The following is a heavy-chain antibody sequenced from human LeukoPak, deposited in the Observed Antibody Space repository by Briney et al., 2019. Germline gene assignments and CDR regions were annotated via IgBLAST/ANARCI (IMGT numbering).Heavy chain of an antibody. CDR3: ARVGSQGSLWPHFDY. CDR2: ISGSGGST. Sequence: GGSLRLSCAASGFTFSSYAMSWVRQAPGKGLEWVSAISGSGGSTYYADSVKGRFTISRDNSKNTLYLQMNSLRAEDTAVYYCARVGSQGSLWPHFDYWGQGTLVTVSS. J-gene: IGHJ4*02. V-gene: IGHV3-23*01. CDR1: GFTFSSYA. D-gene: IGHD5-18*01.